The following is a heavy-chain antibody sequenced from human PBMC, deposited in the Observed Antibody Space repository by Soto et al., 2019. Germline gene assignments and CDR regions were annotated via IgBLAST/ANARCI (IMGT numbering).Heavy chain of an antibody. Sequence: SQTLSLTCVISGDSVSSNNTTWNWLRQSPSRGLEWLGRTYYRSKWFYDYAVSVKSRITIDPHTSKNQFSLQLNSVTPEDTAVYYCARGLSMLDSWGQGTLVTVSS. J-gene: IGHJ5*01. D-gene: IGHD3-16*01. V-gene: IGHV6-1*01. CDR3: ARGLSMLDS. CDR2: TYYRSKWFY. CDR1: GDSVSSNNTT.